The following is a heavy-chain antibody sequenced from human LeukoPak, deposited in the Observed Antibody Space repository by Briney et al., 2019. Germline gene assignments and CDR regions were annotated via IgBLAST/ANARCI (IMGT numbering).Heavy chain of an antibody. J-gene: IGHJ4*02. V-gene: IGHV3-30*18. CDR2: ISYDGSNK. CDR1: GFTFSSYG. Sequence: GGSLRLSCAASGFTFSSYGMHWVRQAPGKGLEWVAVISYDGSNKYYADSVKGRFTISRDDSKNTLYLQMDSLRAEDTAVYYCAKDTPPWYYFDYWGQGTLVTVSS. CDR3: AKDTPPWYYFDY. D-gene: IGHD2-8*02.